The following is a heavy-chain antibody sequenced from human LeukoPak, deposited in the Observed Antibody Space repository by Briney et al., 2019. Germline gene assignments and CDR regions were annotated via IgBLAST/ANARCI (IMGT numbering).Heavy chain of an antibody. J-gene: IGHJ5*02. CDR2: ISNSSSYV. Sequence: GGSLSLLPAASGLPYSTVYTMTATEAPGKGLGWGSSISNSSSYVYHANSVNSLFTTSSANAKNSLNLQMNSLTAEDTAAYYCASMARPSGSVVVLADSPYWFDPWGQGTLVTVSS. D-gene: IGHD2-15*01. CDR3: ASMARPSGSVVVLADSPYWFDP. V-gene: IGHV3-21*06. CDR1: GLPYSTVY.